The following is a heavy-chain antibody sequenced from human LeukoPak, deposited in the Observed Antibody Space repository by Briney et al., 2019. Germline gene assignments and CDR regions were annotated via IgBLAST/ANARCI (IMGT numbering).Heavy chain of an antibody. CDR3: ARDGGIVVAHANAFDI. CDR1: GGSISSYY. J-gene: IGHJ3*02. Sequence: SETLSLTCTVSGGSISSYYWSWIRQPAGMGLEWIGRIYISGSTNYNPSLKSRVTMSVDTSKNQFSLKLTSVTAADTAVYYCARDGGIVVAHANAFDIWGQGTMVTVSS. V-gene: IGHV4-4*07. D-gene: IGHD2-15*01. CDR2: IYISGST.